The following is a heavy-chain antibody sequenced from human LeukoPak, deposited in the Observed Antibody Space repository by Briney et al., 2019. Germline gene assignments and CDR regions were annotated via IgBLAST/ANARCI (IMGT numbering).Heavy chain of an antibody. D-gene: IGHD1-7*01. Sequence: PSETLSLTCAVYGGSFSGYYWSWIRQPPGKGLEWIGEINHSGSTNYNPSLKSRVTISVDTSKNQFSLKLSSVTAADTAVYYCARSLPTMVWYNWNYTDFDYWGQGTLVTVSS. V-gene: IGHV4-34*01. CDR3: ARSLPTMVWYNWNYTDFDY. CDR1: GGSFSGYY. J-gene: IGHJ4*02. CDR2: INHSGST.